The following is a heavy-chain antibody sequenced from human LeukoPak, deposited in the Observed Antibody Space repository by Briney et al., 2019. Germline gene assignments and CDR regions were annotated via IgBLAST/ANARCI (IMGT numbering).Heavy chain of an antibody. CDR3: ARDGRGENWFDP. J-gene: IGHJ5*02. D-gene: IGHD3-10*01. CDR1: GFTVSSNY. V-gene: IGHV3-53*01. Sequence: GSLRLSCAASGFTVSSNYMSWVRQAPGKGLEWVSVIYSGGSTYYADSVKGRFTISRDNSKNTLYLQMNSLRAEDTAVYYCARDGRGENWFDPWGQGTLVTVSS. CDR2: IYSGGST.